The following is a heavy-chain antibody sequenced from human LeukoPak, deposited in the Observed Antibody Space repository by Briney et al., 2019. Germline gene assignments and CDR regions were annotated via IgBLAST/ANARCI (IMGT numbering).Heavy chain of an antibody. D-gene: IGHD2-2*02. V-gene: IGHV1-69*05. CDR3: ARAGYCSSTSCYSPDYYYYYMDV. CDR2: IIPIFGTA. J-gene: IGHJ6*03. CDR1: GGTFSSYA. Sequence: GASVKVSCKASGGTFSSYAISWVRQAPGQGLEWMGGIIPIFGTANYAQKFQGRVTITTDESTSTAYMGLSSLRSEDTAVYYCARAGYCSSTSCYSPDYYYYYMDVWGKGTTVTVSS.